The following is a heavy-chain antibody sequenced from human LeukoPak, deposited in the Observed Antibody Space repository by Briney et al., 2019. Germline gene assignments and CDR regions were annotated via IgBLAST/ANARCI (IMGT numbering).Heavy chain of an antibody. Sequence: SETLSLTCTVSGGSVSSGSYYLSWIRQPPGKGLEWIGYTHYSGSTKYNPSLNSRVTISLDTSKNQFSLKLNSVTAADTAVYYCARSDSSSWYDDYWGQGTLVTVSS. CDR3: ARSDSSSWYDDY. D-gene: IGHD6-13*01. J-gene: IGHJ4*02. CDR1: GGSVSSGSYY. CDR2: THYSGST. V-gene: IGHV4-61*01.